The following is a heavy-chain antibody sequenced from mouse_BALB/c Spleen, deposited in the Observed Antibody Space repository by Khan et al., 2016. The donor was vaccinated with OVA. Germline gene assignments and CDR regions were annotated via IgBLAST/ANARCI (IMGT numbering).Heavy chain of an antibody. CDR2: INPTSGYT. CDR1: GYTFTTYW. CDR3: TRDRIDY. V-gene: IGHV1-7*01. Sequence: QVQLQQSGAELAKPGASVKMSCKASGYTFTTYWMHWVKQRPGQGLEWIGYINPTSGYTDYNDKFKDRATLSADKSSSTAYMQRNSLTSEDSAGYYCTRDRIDYWGQGTTLTVSS. J-gene: IGHJ2*01.